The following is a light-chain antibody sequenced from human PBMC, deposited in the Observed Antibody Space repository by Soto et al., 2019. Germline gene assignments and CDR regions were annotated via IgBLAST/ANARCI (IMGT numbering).Light chain of an antibody. Sequence: EIVMTQSPATLSGSPGQRATLSCRASESVSSHLSWYQQKPGQAPRLLIYDSSTRATGIPARFSGSESGTEFTLTISSLQSGDFAVDYCHHYHNWPMTFGQGTRLEIK. CDR1: ESVSSH. CDR2: DSS. V-gene: IGKV3-15*01. CDR3: HHYHNWPMT. J-gene: IGKJ5*01.